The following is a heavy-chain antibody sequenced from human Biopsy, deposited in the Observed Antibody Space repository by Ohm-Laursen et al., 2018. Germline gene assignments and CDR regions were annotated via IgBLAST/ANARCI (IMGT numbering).Heavy chain of an antibody. Sequence: SDTLSLTWAVSGVSINTGGYYWSWIRQPPGKGLEWIGYIYYSGSTNYNPSLKSRVTISVDTSKNQFSLRLSSVTAADTAVYYCARHPTHRIQQIDYWGQGTLVTVSS. J-gene: IGHJ4*02. D-gene: IGHD5-18*01. V-gene: IGHV4-61*08. CDR2: IYYSGST. CDR3: ARHPTHRIQQIDY. CDR1: GVSINTGGYY.